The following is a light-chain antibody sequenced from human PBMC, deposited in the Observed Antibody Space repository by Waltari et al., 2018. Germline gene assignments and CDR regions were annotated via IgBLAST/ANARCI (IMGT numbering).Light chain of an antibody. Sequence: DIQMTQSPSTLSASVGDRVNITCRASQSISSWLAWYQQKPGKAPKLLIYKASSLESGVPSMFSGSGSGTEFTLTISSLQPDDFATYYCQQYNSYSWTFGQGTKVEIK. CDR1: QSISSW. CDR2: KAS. V-gene: IGKV1-5*03. J-gene: IGKJ1*01. CDR3: QQYNSYSWT.